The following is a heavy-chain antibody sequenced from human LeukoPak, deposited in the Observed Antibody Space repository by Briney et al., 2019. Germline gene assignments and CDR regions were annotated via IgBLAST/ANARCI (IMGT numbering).Heavy chain of an antibody. J-gene: IGHJ4*02. CDR2: IYTSGST. D-gene: IGHD2-2*01. V-gene: IGHV4-4*07. Sequence: SETLSLTCTVSGGSISSYYWSWIRQPAGKGLEWIGRIYTSGSTNYNPSLKSRVTMSVDTSKNQFSLKLSSVTATDTAVYYCAREGYCSSTSCSFDYWGQGTLVTVSS. CDR1: GGSISSYY. CDR3: AREGYCSSTSCSFDY.